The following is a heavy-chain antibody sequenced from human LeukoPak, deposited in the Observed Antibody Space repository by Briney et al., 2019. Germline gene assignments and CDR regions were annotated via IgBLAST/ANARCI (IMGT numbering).Heavy chain of an antibody. CDR1: GGTFSSYA. J-gene: IGHJ6*03. CDR2: IIPIFGTA. D-gene: IGHD6-25*01. V-gene: IGHV1-69*05. CDR3: ARGRQRNYYYYMDV. Sequence: ASVKVSCKASGGTFSSYAISWVRQAPGQGLEWMGGIIPIFGTANYAQKFQGRVTITTDESTSTAYMELSSLRSEDTAVYYCARGRQRNYYYYMDVWGKGTTVTVSS.